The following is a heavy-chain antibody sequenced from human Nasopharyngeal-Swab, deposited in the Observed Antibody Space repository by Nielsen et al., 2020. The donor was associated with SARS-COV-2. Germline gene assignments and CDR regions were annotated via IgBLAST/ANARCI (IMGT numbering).Heavy chain of an antibody. J-gene: IGHJ6*02. V-gene: IGHV3-21*01. CDR3: ARDEYYYDSSGYYDGMDV. CDR1: GFTFSSYS. D-gene: IGHD3-22*01. CDR2: ISSSSSSI. Sequence: GGSLRLSCAASGFTFSSYSMNWVRQAPGKGLEWVSSISSSSSSIYYADSVKGRFTISRDNAKNSLYLQMNSLRAEDTAVYYCARDEYYYDSSGYYDGMDVWGQGTTVTVSS.